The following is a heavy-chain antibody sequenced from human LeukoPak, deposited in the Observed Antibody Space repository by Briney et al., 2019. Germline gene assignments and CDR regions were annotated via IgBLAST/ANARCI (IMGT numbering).Heavy chain of an antibody. CDR1: GFTFSDYY. D-gene: IGHD3-22*01. CDR3: ARELAMIVVVGTFDY. Sequence: GGSLRLSCAASGFTFSDYYMSWIRQAPGKGLEWVAYISSSDSTIYYADSVKGRSTISRDNAKRSLYLQMNSLRVEDTAVYYCARELAMIVVVGTFDYWGQGTRVTVSS. CDR2: ISSSDSTI. V-gene: IGHV3-11*01. J-gene: IGHJ4*02.